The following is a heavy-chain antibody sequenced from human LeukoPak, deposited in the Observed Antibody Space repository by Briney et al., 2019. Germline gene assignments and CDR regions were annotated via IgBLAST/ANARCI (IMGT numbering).Heavy chain of an antibody. Sequence: SETLSLTCTVTGGSISSYYWSWIRQSPGKGLEWIGYISHSGTTNYKSSLKSRVTISVDTSKKQFSLKLSSVTAADVAIYFCATQRDHSDYVFDFWGQGTLVTVSS. CDR1: GGSISSYY. V-gene: IGHV4-59*01. D-gene: IGHD4-11*01. J-gene: IGHJ4*02. CDR2: ISHSGTT. CDR3: ATQRDHSDYVFDF.